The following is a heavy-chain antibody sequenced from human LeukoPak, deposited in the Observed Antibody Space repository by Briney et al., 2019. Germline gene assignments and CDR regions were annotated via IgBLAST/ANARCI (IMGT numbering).Heavy chain of an antibody. CDR2: ISAYNGNT. D-gene: IGHD5-18*01. V-gene: IGHV1-18*01. CDR1: GYTFTSYG. Sequence: ASVKVSCKASGYTFTSYGISWVRQAPGQGLEWMGWISAYNGNTNYAQRFQDRVTMTTDTSTSTAYMELRSLRSDDTAVYYCARGGYGLEGDYFDYWGQGTLVTVSS. CDR3: ARGGYGLEGDYFDY. J-gene: IGHJ4*02.